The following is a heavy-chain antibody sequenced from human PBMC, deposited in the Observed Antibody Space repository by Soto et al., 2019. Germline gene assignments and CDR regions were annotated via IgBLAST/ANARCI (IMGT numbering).Heavy chain of an antibody. D-gene: IGHD2-2*01. V-gene: IGHV3-21*01. CDR1: GFTFSSYS. J-gene: IGHJ5*02. CDR3: ARGGIVVVPAAPSDP. CDR2: ISSSSSYI. Sequence: RRLSCAASGFTFSSYSMNWVRQAPGKGLEWVSSISSSSSYIYYADSVKGRFTISRDNAKNSLYLQMNSLRAEDTAVYYCARGGIVVVPAAPSDPWGQGTLVTVSS.